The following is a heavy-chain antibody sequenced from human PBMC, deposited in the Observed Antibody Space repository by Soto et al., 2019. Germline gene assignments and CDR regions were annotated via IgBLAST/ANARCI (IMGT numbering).Heavy chain of an antibody. J-gene: IGHJ5*02. CDR1: GGTFNRNT. V-gene: IGHV1-69*01. CDR2: IIPMFRSA. D-gene: IGHD4-17*01. CDR3: AREGGHNYGIGRGHPFDP. Sequence: QVQLVQSGAEVKKSGSSVKVSCKASGGTFNRNTISWVRQAPGQGLEWMGGIIPMFRSANYAQKFQGRVTITADESTNTAYMEMSSLRSDDTAVYYCAREGGHNYGIGRGHPFDPWDQGTLVTVTS.